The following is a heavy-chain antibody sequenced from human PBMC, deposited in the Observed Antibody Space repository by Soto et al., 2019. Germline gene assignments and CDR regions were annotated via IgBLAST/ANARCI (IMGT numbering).Heavy chain of an antibody. V-gene: IGHV4-59*01. CDR2: IYYSGTT. J-gene: IGHJ4*02. CDR1: GGSISDYY. Sequence: TSETLSLTCTVSGGSISDYYWTWIRQPPGKGLEWIGHIYYSGTTNYNPSLESRVTISVDTSKNQFSLRLNSVTAADTAVYYCARDRNPSQLFYWGQGALVTVSS. CDR3: ARDRNPSQLFY.